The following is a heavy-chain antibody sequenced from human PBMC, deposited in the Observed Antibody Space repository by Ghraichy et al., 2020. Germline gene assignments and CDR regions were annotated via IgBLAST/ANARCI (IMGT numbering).Heavy chain of an antibody. CDR3: AKDRVGVFPDAFDI. CDR1: GFTFSSYV. V-gene: IGHV3-23*01. D-gene: IGHD3-22*01. J-gene: IGHJ3*02. Sequence: GGSLRLSCAASGFTFSSYVMTWVRQAPGEGLDWVSGISSSGDSTYYADSVKGRFTVSRDNSKNTLYLQMNIVRAEDTAIYYCAKDRVGVFPDAFDIWGQGTLVTVSS. CDR2: ISSSGDST.